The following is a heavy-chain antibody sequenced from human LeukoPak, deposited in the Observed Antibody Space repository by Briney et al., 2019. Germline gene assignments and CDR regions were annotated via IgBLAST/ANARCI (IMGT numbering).Heavy chain of an antibody. CDR3: ARDQSYYGSGSYYISHWFDP. CDR2: ISAYNGNT. CDR1: GYTFTSYG. V-gene: IGHV1-18*01. D-gene: IGHD3-10*01. Sequence: AASVKVSCKASGYTFTSYGISWVRQAPGQGLEWMGWISAYNGNTNYAQKLQGRVTMTTDTSTSTAYMELRSLRSDDTAVYYCARDQSYYGSGSYYISHWFDPWGQGTLVTVSS. J-gene: IGHJ5*02.